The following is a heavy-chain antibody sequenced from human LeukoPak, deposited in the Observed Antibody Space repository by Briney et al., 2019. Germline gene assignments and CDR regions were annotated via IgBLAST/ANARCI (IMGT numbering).Heavy chain of an antibody. Sequence: GASVKVSCKASGYTFTSYDINWVRQAPGQGLEWMGWMNPNSGNTGYAQKFQGRVTITRYTSISTAYMELSSLRSEDTAVYYCARGQVVGGNPFYYYYYYMDVWGKGTTVTVSS. CDR2: MNPNSGNT. D-gene: IGHD4-23*01. V-gene: IGHV1-8*03. CDR3: ARGQVVGGNPFYYYYYYMDV. J-gene: IGHJ6*03. CDR1: GYTFTSYD.